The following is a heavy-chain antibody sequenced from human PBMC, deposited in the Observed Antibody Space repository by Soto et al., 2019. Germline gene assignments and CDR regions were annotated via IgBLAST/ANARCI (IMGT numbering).Heavy chain of an antibody. J-gene: IGHJ4*02. V-gene: IGHV4-34*01. Sequence: QVQLQQWGAGLLKPSETLSLTCAVYGRSFSGYYCSWIRQPPGKGLEWIGEINHSGSTNYNPSLKSRVTISVDTSKNHFSLKLSSLTAADTAVYYCARAYGGDVFDYWGQGTLVTVSS. CDR3: ARAYGGDVFDY. D-gene: IGHD2-21*01. CDR1: GRSFSGYY. CDR2: INHSGST.